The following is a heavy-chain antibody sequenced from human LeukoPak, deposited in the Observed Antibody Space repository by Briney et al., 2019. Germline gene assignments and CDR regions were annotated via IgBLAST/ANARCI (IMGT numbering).Heavy chain of an antibody. CDR2: ISGSGGST. J-gene: IGHJ4*02. D-gene: IGHD3-10*01. CDR1: GFTFSDYY. V-gene: IGHV3-23*01. Sequence: PGGSLRLSCAASGFTFSDYYMSWIRQAPGKGLEWVSAISGSGGSTYYADSVKGRFTISRDNSKNTLYLQMNSLRAEDTAVYYCAKDGMVRGVSTPYYFDYWGQGTLVTVSS. CDR3: AKDGMVRGVSTPYYFDY.